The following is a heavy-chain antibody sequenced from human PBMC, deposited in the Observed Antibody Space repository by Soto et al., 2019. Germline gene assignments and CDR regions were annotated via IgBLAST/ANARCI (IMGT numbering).Heavy chain of an antibody. CDR1: GFTFSGSA. CDR2: IRSRTNDYAT. CDR3: ARDAFYGSTIVNFDY. V-gene: IGHV3-73*01. J-gene: IGHJ4*02. D-gene: IGHD1-26*01. Sequence: GGSLRLSCAASGFTFSGSAMHWVRQAAGKGLEWVGRIRSRTNDYATEYAASLKGRFTISRDDSKNTAYLQMNSLKTEDTAVYYCARDAFYGSTIVNFDYWGQGTLVTSPQ.